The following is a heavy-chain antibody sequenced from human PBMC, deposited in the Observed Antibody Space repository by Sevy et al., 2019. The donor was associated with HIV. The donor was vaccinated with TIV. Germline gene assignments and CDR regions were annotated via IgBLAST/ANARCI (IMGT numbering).Heavy chain of an antibody. CDR2: INPRDSDT. Sequence: GESLKISCKGSGYNITSYWIGWVRQMPGKGLEWTGIINPRDSDTRDIPSFQGQVTISVDKSINTAYLQWSSLKASDTAMYHCARQWSSSADYWGQGTLVTVSS. D-gene: IGHD6-6*01. J-gene: IGHJ4*02. CDR1: GYNITSYW. CDR3: ARQWSSSADY. V-gene: IGHV5-51*01.